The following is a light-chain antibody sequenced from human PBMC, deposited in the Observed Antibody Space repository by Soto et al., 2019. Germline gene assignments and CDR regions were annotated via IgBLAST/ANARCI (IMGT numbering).Light chain of an antibody. Sequence: DIVLTQSPDSLAVSLGERATINCKSSQSVLDSSTNTDFLAWYQQKPGQPPKLLIYGASIRESGVPDRFSGSGSGTDFTLTISSLQAEDVAVYYCQQSYSSWTFGQGTKVEIK. CDR2: GAS. CDR1: QSVLDSSTNTDF. CDR3: QQSYSSWT. J-gene: IGKJ1*01. V-gene: IGKV4-1*01.